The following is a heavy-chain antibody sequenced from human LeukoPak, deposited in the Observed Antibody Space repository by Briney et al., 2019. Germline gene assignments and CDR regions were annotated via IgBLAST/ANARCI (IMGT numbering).Heavy chain of an antibody. CDR2: ISGSGFTT. D-gene: IGHD6-19*01. Sequence: GGSLRLSCAASGFTFGNYALNWVRQTPGKGLEWVSGISGSGFTTYYADSLKGRFTFSRDNSKNTLYLQMNSLRAEDTAVYYCAKGRSRDYSSGWYFDSWGQGTLVTVSS. V-gene: IGHV3-23*01. CDR3: AKGRSRDYSSGWYFDS. J-gene: IGHJ4*02. CDR1: GFTFGNYA.